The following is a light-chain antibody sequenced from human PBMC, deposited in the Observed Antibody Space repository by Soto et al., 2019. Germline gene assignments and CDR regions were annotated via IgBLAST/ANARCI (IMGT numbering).Light chain of an antibody. Sequence: QSALTQPASVSGSPGQSITISFTGTSSDVGGYNFVSWYQQHPGKAPKLMIYEVTDRPSGVYNRFSGSKSGSTASLTISGLQAEDEADYYCGSYASRNTLAFGGGTKLTVL. V-gene: IGLV2-14*01. CDR2: EVT. CDR3: GSYASRNTLA. J-gene: IGLJ2*01. CDR1: SSDVGGYNF.